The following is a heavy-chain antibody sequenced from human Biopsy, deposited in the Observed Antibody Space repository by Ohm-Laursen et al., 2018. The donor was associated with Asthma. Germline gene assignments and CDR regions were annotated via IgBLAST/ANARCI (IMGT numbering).Heavy chain of an antibody. D-gene: IGHD3-9*01. Sequence: ASVKVSCKASGYTFIHFAIHWVRQAPGQRLEWMGWINAGDGNTKYSQKFQGRVTITRDTSASTAYMDLRSLRSEDTAMYYCARTYYDFLTGQVNDTFALWGQGTMVTVSS. CDR2: INAGDGNT. CDR3: ARTYYDFLTGQVNDTFAL. V-gene: IGHV1-3*01. J-gene: IGHJ3*01. CDR1: GYTFIHFA.